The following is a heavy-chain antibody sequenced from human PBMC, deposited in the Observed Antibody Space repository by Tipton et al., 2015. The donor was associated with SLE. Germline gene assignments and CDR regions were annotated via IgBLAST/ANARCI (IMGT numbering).Heavy chain of an antibody. J-gene: IGHJ2*01. V-gene: IGHV4-39*07. Sequence: TLSLTCTVSGGSISSSNYYWGWIRQPPGKGLEWIGRIYTSGSTNYNPSLKSRVTMSVDTSKNQFSLKLSSVTAADTAVYYCARVGYSGSRDLWGRGTLVTVSS. CDR1: GGSISSSNYY. CDR3: ARVGYSGSRDL. D-gene: IGHD1-26*01. CDR2: IYTSGST.